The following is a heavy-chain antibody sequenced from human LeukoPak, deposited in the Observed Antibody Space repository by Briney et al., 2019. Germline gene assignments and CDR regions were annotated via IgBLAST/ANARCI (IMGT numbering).Heavy chain of an antibody. D-gene: IGHD3-10*01. CDR3: ARGRGSGSYYLFDY. V-gene: IGHV4-30-4*01. J-gene: IGHJ4*02. CDR2: IYYSGST. Sequence: SQTLSLTCTVSGGSISSGNYYWSWIRQPPGKGLEWIGYIYYSGSTYYNPSLKSRVTISVDTSKNQFSLKLSSVTAAGTAVYYCARGRGSGSYYLFDYWGQGTLVTVSS. CDR1: GGSISSGNYY.